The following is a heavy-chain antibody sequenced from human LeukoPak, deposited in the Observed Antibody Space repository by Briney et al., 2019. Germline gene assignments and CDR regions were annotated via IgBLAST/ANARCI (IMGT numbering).Heavy chain of an antibody. V-gene: IGHV1-8*01. Sequence: ASVKVSCRASGYTFTTHDISWVRQATGQGLEWMGWMSPNSGDTGYAQKFQGRVTMTSDSSISTAFMELSSLRSEDTAIYYCVRTPPNWGFDYWGQGTLVTVSS. CDR2: MSPNSGDT. CDR3: VRTPPNWGFDY. CDR1: GYTFTTHD. D-gene: IGHD7-27*01. J-gene: IGHJ4*02.